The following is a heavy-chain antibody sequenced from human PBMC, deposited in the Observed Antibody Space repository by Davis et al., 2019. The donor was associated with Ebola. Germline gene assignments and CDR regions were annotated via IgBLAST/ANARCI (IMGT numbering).Heavy chain of an antibody. CDR1: GYSFTSYW. CDR3: ARLDRQQLGLYGMDV. V-gene: IGHV5-10-1*01. Sequence: GESLKISCKGSGYSFTSYWISWVRQMPGKGLEWMGRIDPGDSYINYNPSFQGHVTISTDKSISTAYLQWSSLKASDTAMYYCARLDRQQLGLYGMDVWGQGTTVTVSS. J-gene: IGHJ6*02. D-gene: IGHD6-13*01. CDR2: IDPGDSYI.